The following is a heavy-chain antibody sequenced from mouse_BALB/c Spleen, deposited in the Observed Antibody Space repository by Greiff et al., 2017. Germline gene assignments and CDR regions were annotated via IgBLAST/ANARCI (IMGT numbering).Heavy chain of an antibody. CDR2: INPYNGAT. CDR3: ARCDYDDY. V-gene: IGHV1-31*01. J-gene: IGHJ2*01. Sequence: VQLQQSGPELVKPGASVKISCKASGYSFTGYYMHWVKQSHVKSLEWIGRINPYNGATSYNQNFKDKASLTVDKSSSTAYMELHSLTSEDSAVYYCARCDYDDYWGQGTTLTVSS. CDR1: GYSFTGYY. D-gene: IGHD2-4*01.